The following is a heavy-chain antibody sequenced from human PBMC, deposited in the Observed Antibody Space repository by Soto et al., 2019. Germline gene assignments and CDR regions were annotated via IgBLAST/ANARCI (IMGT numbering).Heavy chain of an antibody. CDR2: ISFHGSNK. Sequence: GGSLRLSCAASGFSFSTYGMHWVRQAPGKGLEWVAVISFHGSNKYYADSVKGRFTISRDNSENMLYLQINSLRAEDTAVYYCAKARTTRYYYYGMDVWGQGTTVTVSS. J-gene: IGHJ6*02. D-gene: IGHD1-7*01. CDR1: GFSFSTYG. V-gene: IGHV3-30*18. CDR3: AKARTTRYYYYGMDV.